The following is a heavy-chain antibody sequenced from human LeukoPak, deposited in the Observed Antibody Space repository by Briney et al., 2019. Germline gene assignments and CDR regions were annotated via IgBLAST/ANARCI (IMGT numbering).Heavy chain of an antibody. Sequence: GGSLRLSCAASGFTFSSYAMSWVRQAPGKGLEWVSAISGSGGSTYYADSVKGRFTISRDNSKNTLYLQMNSLRAEDTAVYYCAKDGSAYYYDSSGCLAYNWFDPWGQGTLVTVSS. D-gene: IGHD3-22*01. CDR3: AKDGSAYYYDSSGCLAYNWFDP. CDR1: GFTFSSYA. CDR2: ISGSGGST. V-gene: IGHV3-23*01. J-gene: IGHJ5*02.